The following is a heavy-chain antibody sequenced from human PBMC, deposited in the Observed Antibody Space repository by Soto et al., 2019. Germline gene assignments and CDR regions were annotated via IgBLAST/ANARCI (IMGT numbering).Heavy chain of an antibody. Sequence: GGSLRLSCAASGFTFSSYAMHWVRQAPGKGLEWVAVISYDGSNKYYADSVKGQFTISRDNSKNTLYLQMNSLRAEDTAVYYCARDPVPDYYDSSGYPNYFDYWGQGTLATVSS. V-gene: IGHV3-30-3*01. CDR2: ISYDGSNK. CDR1: GFTFSSYA. J-gene: IGHJ4*02. CDR3: ARDPVPDYYDSSGYPNYFDY. D-gene: IGHD3-22*01.